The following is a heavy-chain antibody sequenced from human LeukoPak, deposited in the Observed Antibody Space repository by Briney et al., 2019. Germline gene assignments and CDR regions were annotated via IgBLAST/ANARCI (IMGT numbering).Heavy chain of an antibody. Sequence: GASVKVSCKASGYTFTSYDLNWVRRATGQGLEWMGWMSPASGNTGYAQEFQGRVTMTRDTSVSTAYMELNSLRSEDTAVYYSARGPPNWGFDSWGQGTLVTVSS. CDR3: ARGPPNWGFDS. CDR1: GYTFTSYD. V-gene: IGHV1-8*01. J-gene: IGHJ4*02. D-gene: IGHD7-27*01. CDR2: MSPASGNT.